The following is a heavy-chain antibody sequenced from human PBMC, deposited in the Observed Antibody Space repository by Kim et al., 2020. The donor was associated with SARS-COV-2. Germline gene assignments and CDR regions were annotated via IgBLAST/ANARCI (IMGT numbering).Heavy chain of an antibody. V-gene: IGHV3-53*01. CDR2: IYTDGKA. CDR1: GFTVSSNY. J-gene: IGHJ4*02. Sequence: GGSLRLSCAASGFTVSSNYMTWVRQSPGKGLEWVSIIYTDGKAVYADSVKGRFTISRDNSQNTIYLQMNSLRPEDTAMYYCAREPSLYSHFDYWGQGTLV. D-gene: IGHD4-4*01. CDR3: AREPSLYSHFDY.